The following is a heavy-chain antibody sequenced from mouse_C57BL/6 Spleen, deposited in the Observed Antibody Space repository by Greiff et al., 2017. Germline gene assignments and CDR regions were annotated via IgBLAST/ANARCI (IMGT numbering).Heavy chain of an antibody. V-gene: IGHV3-5*01. CDR2: IYYSGTI. Sequence: VQLQQSGPGLVKPSQTVFLTCTVTGISITTGNYRWSWIRQFPGNKLEWIGYIYYSGTITYNPSLTSRTTITRDTPKTQFFLEMNSLTAADTATYYCAREVIYYGFFDVWGTGTTVTVSS. J-gene: IGHJ1*03. CDR1: GISITTGNYR. D-gene: IGHD2-1*01. CDR3: AREVIYYGFFDV.